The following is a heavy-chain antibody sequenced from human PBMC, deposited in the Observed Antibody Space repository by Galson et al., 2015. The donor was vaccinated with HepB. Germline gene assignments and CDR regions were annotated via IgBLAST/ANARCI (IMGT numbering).Heavy chain of an antibody. J-gene: IGHJ4*02. CDR1: GDSINSYY. CDR2: IYYNGIT. CDR3: ARYYCTSTTCYYLHY. D-gene: IGHD2-2*01. Sequence: SETLSLTCTVSGDSINSYYWVWIRQPPGKGLEWIGYIYYNGITNYNPSLKSRVTISVDTSKNQFSLKLSSVTAADTALYYCARYYCTSTTCYYLHYWGQGTLVTVSS. V-gene: IGHV4-59*01.